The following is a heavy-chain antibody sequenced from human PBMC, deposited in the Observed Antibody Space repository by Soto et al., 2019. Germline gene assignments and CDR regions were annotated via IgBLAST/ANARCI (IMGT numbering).Heavy chain of an antibody. CDR2: IKQDGSEK. J-gene: IGHJ6*02. Sequence: AGGSLRLSCAASGFTFSSYWMSWVRQAPGKGLEWVANIKQDGSEKYYVDSVKGRFTISRDNAKNSLYLQMNSLRAEDTAVYYCARPAAYYYYYGMDVWGQGXTVTVYS. CDR1: GFTFSSYW. CDR3: ARPAAYYYYYGMDV. D-gene: IGHD2-2*01. V-gene: IGHV3-7*03.